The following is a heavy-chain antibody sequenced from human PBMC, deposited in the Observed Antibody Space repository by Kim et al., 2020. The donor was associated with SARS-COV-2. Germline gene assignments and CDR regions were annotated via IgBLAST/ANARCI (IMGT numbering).Heavy chain of an antibody. Sequence: SGVYYVASVKGRCTISRDNAKDSLYLQMNSLRVEDTAVYYCAKVVTGSADVWGQGTTVTVSS. J-gene: IGHJ6*02. CDR3: AKVVTGSADV. CDR2: SGV. V-gene: IGHV3-7*01.